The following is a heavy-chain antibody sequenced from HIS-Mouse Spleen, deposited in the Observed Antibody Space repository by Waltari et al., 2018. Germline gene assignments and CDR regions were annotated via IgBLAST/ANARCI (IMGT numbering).Heavy chain of an antibody. Sequence: QLQLQESGPGLVKPSETLSLTCPVSGGSISSSSYYWGWIRQPPGKGLEWIGSIYYSGSTYYNPSLKSRVNISVDTSKNQFSLKLSSVTAADTAVYYCAREIPYSSSWYDWYFDLWGRGTLVTVSS. D-gene: IGHD6-13*01. J-gene: IGHJ2*01. CDR1: GGSISSSSYY. CDR2: IYYSGST. CDR3: AREIPYSSSWYDWYFDL. V-gene: IGHV4-39*07.